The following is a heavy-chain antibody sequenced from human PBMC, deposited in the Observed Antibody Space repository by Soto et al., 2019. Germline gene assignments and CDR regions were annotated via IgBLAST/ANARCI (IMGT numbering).Heavy chain of an antibody. J-gene: IGHJ6*03. CDR1: GYTFTGYY. D-gene: IGHD3-9*01. CDR3: ARGNDILTCYYRGSGTYYYYMAV. CDR2: INPNSGGT. Sequence: ASVKVSCKASGYTFTGYYMHWVRQAPGQGLEWMGWINPNSGGTNYAQKFQGWVTMTRDTSISTAYMELSRLRSDDTAVYYCARGNDILTCYYRGSGTYYYYMAVCGKGST. V-gene: IGHV1-2*04.